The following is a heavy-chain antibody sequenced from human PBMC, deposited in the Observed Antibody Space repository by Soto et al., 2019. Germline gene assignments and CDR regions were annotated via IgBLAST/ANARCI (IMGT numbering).Heavy chain of an antibody. CDR1: GFTFSSYA. Sequence: EVQLLESGGCLVQPGGSLRLSCAASGFTFSSYAMSWVRQAPGKGLEWVSIISGSDNITYYADSAKGRFTISRDNSKSTLYLQMNTLRAEDTATYYCATLRGSGTYQFYYGMDVWGQGATVTVSS. CDR2: ISGSDNIT. J-gene: IGHJ6*02. D-gene: IGHD1-26*01. V-gene: IGHV3-23*01. CDR3: ATLRGSGTYQFYYGMDV.